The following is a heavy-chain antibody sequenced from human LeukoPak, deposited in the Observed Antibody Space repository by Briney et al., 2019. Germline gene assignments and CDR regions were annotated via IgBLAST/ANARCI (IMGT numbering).Heavy chain of an antibody. D-gene: IGHD3-16*01. Sequence: SETLSLTCTVSGGSISSGSYYWSWIRQPAGKGLEWIGRIYTSGSTNYNPSLKSRVTISVDTSKNQFSLKLSSVTAADTAVYYCARLRWAEGDDAFDIWGQGTMVTVSS. CDR1: GGSISSGSYY. CDR3: ARLRWAEGDDAFDI. V-gene: IGHV4-61*02. CDR2: IYTSGST. J-gene: IGHJ3*02.